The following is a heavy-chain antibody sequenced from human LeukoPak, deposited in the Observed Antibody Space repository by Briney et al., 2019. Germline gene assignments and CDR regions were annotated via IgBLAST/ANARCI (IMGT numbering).Heavy chain of an antibody. CDR2: IYSGGST. J-gene: IGHJ4*02. D-gene: IGHD3-3*01. CDR3: ARGRGRQTYYDFWSGYFLPPKADY. Sequence: GGSLRLSCAASGFTVSSNYMSWVRQAPGKGLEGVSVIYSGGSTYYADSVKGRFTISRGNSKNTLYLQINSLRAEDTAVYYCARGRGRQTYYDFWSGYFLPPKADYWGQGTLVTVSS. CDR1: GFTVSSNY. V-gene: IGHV3-66*02.